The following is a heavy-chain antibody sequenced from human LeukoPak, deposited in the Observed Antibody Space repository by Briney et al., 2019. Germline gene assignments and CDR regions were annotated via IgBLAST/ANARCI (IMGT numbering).Heavy chain of an antibody. CDR2: IYYSGST. V-gene: IGHV4-34*09. J-gene: IGHJ6*02. Sequence: SETLSLTCAVYGGSFSGYYWSWIRQPPGKGLEWIGYIYYSGSTYYNPSLKSRVTISVDTSKNQFSLKLSSVTAADTAVYYCAREGKKLMMDVWGQGTTVTVSS. CDR1: GGSFSGYY. D-gene: IGHD2-8*01. CDR3: AREGKKLMMDV.